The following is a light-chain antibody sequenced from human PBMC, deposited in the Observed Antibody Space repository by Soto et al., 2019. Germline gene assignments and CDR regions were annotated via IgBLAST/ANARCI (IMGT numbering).Light chain of an antibody. J-gene: IGLJ1*01. Sequence: QSALAQPSSVSGSPGQSITISCTGTSTDVGGYNYVSWYQHHPGKGPKLIIYEVSNRPSGVSDRFSGSKYGNKASLIISNLEAEDESDYYCGSYTSTDTPFVFGTGTKVTVL. CDR3: GSYTSTDTPFV. CDR1: STDVGGYNY. V-gene: IGLV2-14*01. CDR2: EVS.